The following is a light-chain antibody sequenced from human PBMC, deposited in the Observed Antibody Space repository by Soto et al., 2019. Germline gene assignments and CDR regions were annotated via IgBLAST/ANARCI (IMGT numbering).Light chain of an antibody. CDR1: QSVGSDY. CDR2: GAS. V-gene: IGKV3-20*01. J-gene: IGKJ1*01. CDR3: QQYGSSPGT. Sequence: EIVLTQSPGTLSLSPGERATLSCRASQSVGSDYLAWYQQKPGQAPRILIFGASSRATGIPDRFSGSGSGTDFTLTISGLETEDFAVYYCQQYGSSPGTFGQGTKVDIK.